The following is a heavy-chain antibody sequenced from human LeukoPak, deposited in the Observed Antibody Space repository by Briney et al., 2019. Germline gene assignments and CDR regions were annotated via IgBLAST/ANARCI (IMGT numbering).Heavy chain of an antibody. D-gene: IGHD3-3*01. Sequence: GGSLRLSCTASGFTFSNYAMSWVRQAPGKGLEWVSSISGSGGRIYYADSVKGRFTISRDNSKNTLYLQMNSLRAEDTAVYYCAKDREVRIVGVTRDYYYYMDVWGKGTTVTASS. J-gene: IGHJ6*03. CDR1: GFTFSNYA. CDR2: ISGSGGRI. V-gene: IGHV3-23*01. CDR3: AKDREVRIVGVTRDYYYYMDV.